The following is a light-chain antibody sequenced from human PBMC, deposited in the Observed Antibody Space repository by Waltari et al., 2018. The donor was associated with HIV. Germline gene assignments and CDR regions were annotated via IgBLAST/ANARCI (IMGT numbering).Light chain of an antibody. V-gene: IGLV3-1*01. J-gene: IGLJ2*01. CDR3: QAWDNSVVV. Sequence: SYELTQPPSMSVSPGQTANITCSGDKLGNECACWYQQKAGQSPVLVIFKDTRRPSGIPERFSGSTSGNTATLTISGALPADEGDYYCQAWDNSVVVFGGGTRLTVL. CDR2: KDT. CDR1: KLGNEC.